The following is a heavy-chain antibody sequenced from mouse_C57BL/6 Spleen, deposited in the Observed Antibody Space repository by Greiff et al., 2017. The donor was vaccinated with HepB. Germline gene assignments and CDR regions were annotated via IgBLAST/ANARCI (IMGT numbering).Heavy chain of an antibody. J-gene: IGHJ3*01. CDR3: ASALPAANWDLWFAY. CDR1: GYSFTGYY. Sequence: EVKLQQSGPELVKPGASVKISCKASGYSFTGYYMTWVRQSPEKSLEWIGAINPSTGGTTYNQKFKAKATLTVDKSSSTAYMQLKSLTSEDAAVYYCASALPAANWDLWFAYWGQGTLVTVSA. D-gene: IGHD4-1*01. V-gene: IGHV1-42*01. CDR2: INPSTGGT.